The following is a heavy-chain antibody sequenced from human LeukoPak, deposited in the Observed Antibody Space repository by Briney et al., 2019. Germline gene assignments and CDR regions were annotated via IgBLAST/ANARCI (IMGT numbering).Heavy chain of an antibody. CDR3: ARVRFPSPSAFDY. CDR2: IIPILGIA. CDR1: GGTFSSYA. Sequence: SVKVSCKASGGTFSSYAISWVRQAPGQGLEWMGRIIPILGIANYAQKFQGRVTITADKSTSTAYMELSSLRSEDTAVYYCARVRFPSPSAFDYWGQGTLVTVSS. J-gene: IGHJ4*02. V-gene: IGHV1-69*04. D-gene: IGHD3-3*01.